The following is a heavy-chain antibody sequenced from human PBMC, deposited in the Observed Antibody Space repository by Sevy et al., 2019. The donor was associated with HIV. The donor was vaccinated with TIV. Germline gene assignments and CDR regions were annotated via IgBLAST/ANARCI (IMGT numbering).Heavy chain of an antibody. CDR3: ATLSSPMPNSGWYDFFDH. J-gene: IGHJ4*02. CDR2: IKQDGSDK. D-gene: IGHD6-19*01. V-gene: IGHV3-7*01. Sequence: GGSLRLSCAASGFTFSTYGMSWVRQAPGKGLEWVSNIKQDGSDKNYMDSVKGRFTISRDNAKNSLYLQMSSLRAEDTAVYYCATLSSPMPNSGWYDFFDHWGQGTLVTVSS. CDR1: GFTFSTYG.